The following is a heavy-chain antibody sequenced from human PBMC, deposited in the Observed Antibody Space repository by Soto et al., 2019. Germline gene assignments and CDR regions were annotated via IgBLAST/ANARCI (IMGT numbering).Heavy chain of an antibody. J-gene: IGHJ4*02. V-gene: IGHV1-69*04. CDR1: GGTFSSYT. Sequence: GASVKVSCKASGGTFSSYTISWVRQAPGQGLEWMGRIIPILGIANYAQKFQGRVTITADKSTSTAYMELSSLRSEDTAVYYCARDEGSSGYYHDYWGQGTLVTVSS. CDR3: ARDEGSSGYYHDY. D-gene: IGHD3-22*01. CDR2: IIPILGIA.